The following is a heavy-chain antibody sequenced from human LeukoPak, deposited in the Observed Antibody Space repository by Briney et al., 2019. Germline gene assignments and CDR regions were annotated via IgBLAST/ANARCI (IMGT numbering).Heavy chain of an antibody. CDR1: GFTFSGHW. J-gene: IGHJ4*02. V-gene: IGHV3-74*01. CDR3: ARDLNWGQVDY. CDR2: INGDGSAT. Sequence: GGSLRLSCAASGFTFSGHWMYWLRQAPGTGLALVSRINGDGSATNYAGSMKGRFTISRDNARNIVYLQMNSLREDDTAVYYCARDLNWGQVDYWGQGTLVTVSS. D-gene: IGHD7-27*01.